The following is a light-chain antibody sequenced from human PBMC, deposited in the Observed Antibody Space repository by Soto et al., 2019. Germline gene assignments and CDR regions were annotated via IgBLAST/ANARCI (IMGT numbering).Light chain of an antibody. J-gene: IGLJ3*02. CDR1: SSDVGGYNY. CDR3: ISYTSSSTLV. Sequence: QSALTQPASVSGSPGQSITISCTGTSSDVGGYNYVSWYQQHPGKAPKLMIYEVSNRPSGVSNRFSGSKSGNTASLTISGLQAEDEADYSCISYTSSSTLVFGGGTKVTVL. CDR2: EVS. V-gene: IGLV2-14*01.